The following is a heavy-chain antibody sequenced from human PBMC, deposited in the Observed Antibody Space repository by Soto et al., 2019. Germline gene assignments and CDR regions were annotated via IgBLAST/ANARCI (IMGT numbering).Heavy chain of an antibody. CDR2: IYYSGST. J-gene: IGHJ4*02. CDR3: ARHYCGGDCYSFDY. CDR1: GGSISSSSYY. D-gene: IGHD2-21*01. V-gene: IGHV4-39*01. Sequence: QLQLQESGPGLVKPSETLSLTCTVSGGSISSSSYYWGWIRQPPGKGLEWIGSIYYSGSTYYTPSLKSRVTISVDTSKNQFSLKLSSVTAADTAVYYCARHYCGGDCYSFDYWGQGTLVTVSS.